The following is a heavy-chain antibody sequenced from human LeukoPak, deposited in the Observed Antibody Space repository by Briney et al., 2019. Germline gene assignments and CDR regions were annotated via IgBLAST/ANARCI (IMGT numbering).Heavy chain of an antibody. D-gene: IGHD2-15*01. J-gene: IGHJ4*02. CDR1: GYTFTSYG. Sequence: VASVKVSCKASGYTFTSYGISWVRQAPGQGLEWMGGIIPIFGTANYAQKFQGRVTITADKSTSTAYMELSSLRSEDTAVYYCASTASKYCSGGSCYGYWGQGTLVTVSS. CDR2: IIPIFGTA. V-gene: IGHV1-69*06. CDR3: ASTASKYCSGGSCYGY.